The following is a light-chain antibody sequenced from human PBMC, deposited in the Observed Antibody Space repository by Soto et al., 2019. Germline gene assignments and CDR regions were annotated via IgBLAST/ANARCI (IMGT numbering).Light chain of an antibody. CDR2: RAS. J-gene: IGKJ1*01. CDR1: QSISSN. V-gene: IGKV3-15*01. Sequence: DILMTQSPATLSVSPGDRATLPCRASQSISSNLAWYQQKPGQAPRLLIYRASSRATGIPARFSGSGSGKEFTLTISSLQSEDFAVYYCQQYNNWPRTFGQGTKVEIK. CDR3: QQYNNWPRT.